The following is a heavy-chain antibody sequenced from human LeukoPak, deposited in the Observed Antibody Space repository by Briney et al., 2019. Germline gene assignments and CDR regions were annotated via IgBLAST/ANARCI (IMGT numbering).Heavy chain of an antibody. Sequence: SSVKDSCKASGGTFSSYAISWVRQAPGQGLEWMGGIIPIFGTANYAQKFQGRVTITADESTGTAYMELSSLRSEDTAVYYCAHDSSSSFDDAFDIWGQGTMVTVSS. CDR1: GGTFSSYA. CDR2: IIPIFGTA. J-gene: IGHJ3*02. V-gene: IGHV1-69*01. D-gene: IGHD6-6*01. CDR3: AHDSSSSFDDAFDI.